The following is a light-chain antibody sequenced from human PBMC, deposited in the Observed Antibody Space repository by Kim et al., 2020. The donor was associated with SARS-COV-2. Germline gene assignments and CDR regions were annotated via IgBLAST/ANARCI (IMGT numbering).Light chain of an antibody. V-gene: IGLV3-19*01. Sequence: LGQTVRITCQGDSLRSYYTSWYQQKPGQAPVLVIYGKNNRPSGIPDRFSGSTSGNTASLTITGAQAEDDADYYCNSRDSSGNHLVFGGGTKLTVL. CDR1: SLRSYY. J-gene: IGLJ2*01. CDR3: NSRDSSGNHLV. CDR2: GKN.